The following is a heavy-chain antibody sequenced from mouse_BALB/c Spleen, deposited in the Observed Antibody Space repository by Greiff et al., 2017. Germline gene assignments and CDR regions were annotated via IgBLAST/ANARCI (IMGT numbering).Heavy chain of an antibody. J-gene: IGHJ4*01. CDR2: ISSGSSTI. CDR3: ARRKDGYYGYYAMDY. V-gene: IGHV5-17*02. D-gene: IGHD2-3*01. Sequence: EVKVEESGGGLVQPGGSRKLSCAASGFTFSSFGMHWVRQAPEKGLEWVAYISSGSSTIYYADTVKGRFTISRDNPKNTLFLQMTSLRSEDTAMYYCARRKDGYYGYYAMDYWGQGTSVTVSS. CDR1: GFTFSSFG.